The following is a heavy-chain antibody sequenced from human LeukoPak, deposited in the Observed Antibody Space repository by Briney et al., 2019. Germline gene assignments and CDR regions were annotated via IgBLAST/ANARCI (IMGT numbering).Heavy chain of an antibody. Sequence: GASVKVSCKASGYTFTSYGISWVRQAPGHGLEWMGWISAYNGNTNYAQKLQGRVTMTTDTSTSTAYMELRSLRSDDTAVYYCARSITGTTPGALDIWGQGTMVAVSS. V-gene: IGHV1-18*01. CDR3: ARSITGTTPGALDI. J-gene: IGHJ3*02. CDR1: GYTFTSYG. D-gene: IGHD1-7*01. CDR2: ISAYNGNT.